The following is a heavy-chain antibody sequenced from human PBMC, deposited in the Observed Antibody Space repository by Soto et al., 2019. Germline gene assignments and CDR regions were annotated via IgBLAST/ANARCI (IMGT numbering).Heavy chain of an antibody. V-gene: IGHV1-69*13. Sequence: PVKLCCKACGGRFSSCAINWVRQAPGQGLEWMGGIIPIFGKANYAQKFQGRVTITADESTSTAYMELSSLRSEDTAVYYCARPTFNDCSGGSCYLFYWGQGTLVTVSS. CDR3: ARPTFNDCSGGSCYLFY. CDR1: GGRFSSCA. D-gene: IGHD2-15*01. J-gene: IGHJ4*02. CDR2: IIPIFGKA.